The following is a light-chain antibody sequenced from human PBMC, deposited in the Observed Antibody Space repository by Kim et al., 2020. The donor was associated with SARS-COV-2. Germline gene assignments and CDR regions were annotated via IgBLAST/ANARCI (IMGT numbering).Light chain of an antibody. CDR2: TAS. J-gene: IGKJ2*01. CDR1: RSISTY. V-gene: IGKV1-39*01. CDR3: QQSYSSPPT. Sequence: ASVGDRVTITCRASRSISTYLNWYHQKPGKTPKLLIYTASSLQSGVPSRFSGSGSGTDFTLTISSLQPEDFATYYCQQSYSSPPTFGQGTKVDIK.